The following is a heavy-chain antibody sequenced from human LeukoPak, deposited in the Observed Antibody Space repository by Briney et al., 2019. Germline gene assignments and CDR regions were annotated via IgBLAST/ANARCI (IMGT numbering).Heavy chain of an antibody. V-gene: IGHV4-39*07. D-gene: IGHD3-16*02. Sequence: SETLSLTCTVSGASISSTTYYWGWIRQPPRKGLEWIASIYYSGSTYYNPSLKSRVTISVDTSKNQFSLKLNSVTAADTAVYYCAREGPRREFGKLIVGFRGWLDPWGQGTLVTVSS. CDR1: GASISSTTYY. CDR2: IYYSGST. J-gene: IGHJ5*02. CDR3: AREGPRREFGKLIVGFRGWLDP.